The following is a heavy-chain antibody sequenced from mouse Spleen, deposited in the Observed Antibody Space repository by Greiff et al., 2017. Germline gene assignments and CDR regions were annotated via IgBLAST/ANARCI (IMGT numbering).Heavy chain of an antibody. J-gene: IGHJ3*01. V-gene: IGHV1-52*01. CDR2: IDPSDSET. CDR3: ARGDAFPSAWFAY. CDR1: GYTFTSYW. Sequence: QVQLQQPGAELVRPGSSVKLSCKASGYTFTSYWMHWVKQRPIQGLEWIGNIDPSDSETHYNQKFKDKATLTVDKSSSTAYMQLSSLTSEDSAVYYCARGDAFPSAWFAYWGQGTLVTVSA.